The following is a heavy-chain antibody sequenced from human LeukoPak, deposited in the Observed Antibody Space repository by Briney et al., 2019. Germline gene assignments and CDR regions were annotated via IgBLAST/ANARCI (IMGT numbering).Heavy chain of an antibody. CDR3: ARPLRGYDILTGYYRD. D-gene: IGHD3-9*01. CDR2: INHSGST. Sequence: SATLSLTCAVYGVSFSGYYWSWIRQPPGKGLEWIGEINHSGSTNYNPSLKSRVTISVDTSKNQFSLKLSSVTAADTAVYYCARPLRGYDILTGYYRDWGQGTLVTVSS. J-gene: IGHJ4*02. CDR1: GVSFSGYY. V-gene: IGHV4-34*01.